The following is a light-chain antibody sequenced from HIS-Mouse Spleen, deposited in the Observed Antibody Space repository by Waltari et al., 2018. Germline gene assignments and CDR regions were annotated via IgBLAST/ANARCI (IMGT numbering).Light chain of an antibody. J-gene: IGKJ1*01. CDR3: QQYYSTPPT. CDR2: WAS. Sequence: DIVMTQSPDFLAVSLGERATINCKSSQSVLYSANNKNYLAWYPQKPGQPPKLLIYWASTRESGVPDRFSGSGSGTDFTLTISSLQAEDVAVYYCQQYYSTPPTFGQGTKVEIK. CDR1: QSVLYSANNKNY. V-gene: IGKV4-1*01.